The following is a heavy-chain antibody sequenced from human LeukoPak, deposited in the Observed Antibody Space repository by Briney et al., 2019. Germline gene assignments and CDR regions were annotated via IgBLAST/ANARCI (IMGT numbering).Heavy chain of an antibody. V-gene: IGHV1-8*01. J-gene: IGHJ6*03. D-gene: IGHD1-14*01. CDR3: ARASVAGTSTYVSWYYYYYYMDV. CDR1: GYTFTSYD. Sequence: ASVKVSCKASGYTFTSYDINWVRQATGQGLEWMGWMNPNSGNTGYAQKFQGRVTMTRTTSISTAYMEMSSLRSEDTAVYYCARASVAGTSTYVSWYYYYYYMDVWGKGTTVTVSS. CDR2: MNPNSGNT.